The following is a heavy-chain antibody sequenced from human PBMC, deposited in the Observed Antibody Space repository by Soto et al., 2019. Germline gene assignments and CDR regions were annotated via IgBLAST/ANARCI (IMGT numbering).Heavy chain of an antibody. D-gene: IGHD3-3*01. CDR2: ISSSSSYI. V-gene: IGHV3-21*01. CDR3: ARSDPSRYYDFWSGDRDVYCFYGMDX. Sequence: LILSCAASGFTFSSYSMNCVRQAPGKGLEWFSSISSSSSYIYYAASVKGRFTISRDNAKNSLYLQMNSLRAEETAVYYCARSDPSRYYDFWSGDRDVYCFYGMDXRGQGTTVPAS. J-gene: IGHJ6*02. CDR1: GFTFSSYS.